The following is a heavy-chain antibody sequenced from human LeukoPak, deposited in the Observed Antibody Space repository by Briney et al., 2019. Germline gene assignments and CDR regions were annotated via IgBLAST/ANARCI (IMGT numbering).Heavy chain of an antibody. CDR2: IYPGDSET. J-gene: IGHJ4*02. CDR3: ARTQESSGWDFDH. Sequence: GESLKISCKGSGHGFTSYWIGWVRQMPGKGLEWMGIIYPGDSETRYSPSFQGQVTISVDKSISTAYLQWSSLKASDTAMYYCARTQESSGWDFDHWGQGTLVTVSS. V-gene: IGHV5-51*01. D-gene: IGHD6-19*01. CDR1: GHGFTSYW.